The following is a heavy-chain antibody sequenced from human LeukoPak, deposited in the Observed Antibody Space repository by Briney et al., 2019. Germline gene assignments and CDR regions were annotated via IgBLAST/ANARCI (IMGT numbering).Heavy chain of an antibody. CDR3: ARRYCSSTSCHGGFDY. D-gene: IGHD2-2*01. CDR2: IYPGDSDT. V-gene: IGHV5-51*01. J-gene: IGHJ4*02. Sequence: PGESLNISCKGSGYSFTSYWIGWVRQMPGKGLEWMGIIYPGDSDTRYSPSFQGQVTISADKSINTAYLRWSSLKASDTAMYYCARRYCSSTSCHGGFDYWGQGTLVTVSS. CDR1: GYSFTSYW.